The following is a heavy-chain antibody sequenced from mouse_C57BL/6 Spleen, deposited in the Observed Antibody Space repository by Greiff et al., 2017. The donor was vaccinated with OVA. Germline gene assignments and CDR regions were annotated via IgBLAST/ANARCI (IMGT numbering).Heavy chain of an antibody. J-gene: IGHJ4*01. CDR3: ARPYQGRMAY. V-gene: IGHV5-9*01. CDR2: ISGGGGNP. Sequence: EVKLVESGGGLVKPGGSLKLSCAASGFTFSSYTMSWVRQTPEKRLEWVATISGGGGNPYYPDSVKGRFTISRDNAKNTLYLQMSSLRSEDTALYYCARPYQGRMAYWGQGTSVTVSA. D-gene: IGHD1-1*01. CDR1: GFTFSSYT.